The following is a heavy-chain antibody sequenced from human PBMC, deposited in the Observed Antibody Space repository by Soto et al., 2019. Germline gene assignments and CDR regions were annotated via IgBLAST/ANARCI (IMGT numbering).Heavy chain of an antibody. V-gene: IGHV3-23*01. CDR3: AKDPGFLSDLTTVYYYGMDV. Sequence: PGGSLRLSCAASGFTFSSYAMSWVRQAPGKGLEWVSAISGSGGSTYYADSVKGRFTISRDNSKNTLYLQMNSLRAEDTAVYYCAKDPGFLSDLTTVYYYGMDVWGQGTTVTGSS. CDR2: ISGSGGST. D-gene: IGHD3-3*01. J-gene: IGHJ6*02. CDR1: GFTFSSYA.